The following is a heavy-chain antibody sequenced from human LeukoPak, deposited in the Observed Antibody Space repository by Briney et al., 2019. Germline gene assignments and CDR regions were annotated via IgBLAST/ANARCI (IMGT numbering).Heavy chain of an antibody. V-gene: IGHV1-3*01. CDR2: INAANGNT. CDR1: GYTFTSHA. Sequence: GASVKVSCKASGYTFTSHALHWVRQAPGQRLEWMGWINAANGNTKYSQKFQGRITISRDTSASTADMELSSLRSADTAVYYCARGDGYNSYFDYWGQGTLVTVSS. J-gene: IGHJ4*02. CDR3: ARGDGYNSYFDY. D-gene: IGHD5-24*01.